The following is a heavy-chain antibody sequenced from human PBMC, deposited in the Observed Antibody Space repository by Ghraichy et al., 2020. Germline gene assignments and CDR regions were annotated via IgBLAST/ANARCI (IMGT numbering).Heavy chain of an antibody. CDR2: IYTSGST. Sequence: SQTLSLTCTVSGGSISSGSYYWSWIRQPAGKGLEWIGRIYTSGSTNYNPSLKSRVTISVDTSKNQFSLKLSSVTAADTAVYYCARESEQWLAVGGVLYYFDYWGQGTLVTVSS. V-gene: IGHV4-61*02. CDR3: ARESEQWLAVGGVLYYFDY. CDR1: GGSISSGSYY. D-gene: IGHD6-19*01. J-gene: IGHJ4*02.